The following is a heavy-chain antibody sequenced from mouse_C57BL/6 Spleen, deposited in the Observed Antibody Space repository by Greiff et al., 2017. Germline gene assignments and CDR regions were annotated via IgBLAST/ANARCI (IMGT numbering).Heavy chain of an antibody. V-gene: IGHV1-69*01. Sequence: QVQLQQPGAELVMPGASVKLSCKASGYTFTSYWMHWVKQRPGQGLEWIGEIDPSDSYTNYNQKFKGKSTLTVDKSSSTAYMQLSSLTSEDSAVYYCARNVYYGSRGYFDVWGTGTTVTVSS. CDR2: IDPSDSYT. D-gene: IGHD1-1*01. CDR3: ARNVYYGSRGYFDV. CDR1: GYTFTSYW. J-gene: IGHJ1*03.